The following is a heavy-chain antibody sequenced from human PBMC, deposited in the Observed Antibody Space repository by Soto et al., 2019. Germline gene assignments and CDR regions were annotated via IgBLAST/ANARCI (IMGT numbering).Heavy chain of an antibody. J-gene: IGHJ3*02. CDR3: ARDHGKYCSSTSCPDAFGI. CDR2: ISAYNGNT. D-gene: IGHD2-2*01. CDR1: GYTFTSYG. V-gene: IGHV1-18*04. Sequence: ASVKISCKASGYTFTSYGISWVRQAPGQGLEWMGWISAYNGNTNYAQKLQGRVTMTTDTSTSTAYMELRSLRSDDTAVYYCARDHGKYCSSTSCPDAFGIWGQGTMVTASS.